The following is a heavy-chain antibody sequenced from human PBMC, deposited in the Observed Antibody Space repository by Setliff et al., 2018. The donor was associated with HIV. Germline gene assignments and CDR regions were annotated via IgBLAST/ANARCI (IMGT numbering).Heavy chain of an antibody. CDR2: IDYSGTT. Sequence: PSETLSLTCTVSGGSISNSYWSWIRQPPGKGLEWIGCIDYSGTTNYNPSLETRVTISVDTSKNQFSLNLISVTAADTAVYYCARPQYISGRKWFQHWGQGTLVTVS. CDR1: GGSISNSY. V-gene: IGHV4-59*12. J-gene: IGHJ1*01. CDR3: ARPQYISGRKWFQH. D-gene: IGHD6-19*01.